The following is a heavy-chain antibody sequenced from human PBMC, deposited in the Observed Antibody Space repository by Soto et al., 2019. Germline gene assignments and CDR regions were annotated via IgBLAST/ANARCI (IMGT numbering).Heavy chain of an antibody. Sequence: QVQLVESGGGVVQPGRSLRLSCAVSGFTVSTYGMHWVRQAPGKGLEWVAVISRDGGTKYYADSVKGRFTISRDNSRNTLFLEMNSRRGDDMAVYYCTGEVASGHWGRGTLVPVP. D-gene: IGHD3-10*01. CDR2: ISRDGGTK. CDR1: GFTVSTYG. CDR3: TGEVASGH. J-gene: IGHJ4*02. V-gene: IGHV3-30*03.